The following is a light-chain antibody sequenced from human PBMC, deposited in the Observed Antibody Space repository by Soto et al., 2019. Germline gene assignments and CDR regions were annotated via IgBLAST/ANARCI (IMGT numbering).Light chain of an antibody. CDR2: AAS. CDR1: QIVTSSY. J-gene: IGKJ4*01. CDR3: QQRTNWPPT. Sequence: EIVLTQSPGTLSLSPGERATLSCRASQIVTSSYLAWYQLKPGQAPRLLLYAASMRPPGIPDRFSGSGSGTDFTLTISSLEPEDFAVYYCQQRTNWPPTFGGGTKVDI. V-gene: IGKV3-11*01.